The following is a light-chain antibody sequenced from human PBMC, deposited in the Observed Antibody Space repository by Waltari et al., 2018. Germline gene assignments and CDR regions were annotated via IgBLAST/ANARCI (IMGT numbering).Light chain of an antibody. CDR3: QTWGTGVVV. CDR1: SGHSNYV. CDR2: LNNDGSH. J-gene: IGLJ3*02. Sequence: QLVLTQAPSASASLGASVTLTCTLSSGHSNYVLAWHQQQPEKGPRYLIRLNNDGSHRKGDGIPDRFSGSRSGAECYLTISSPQSEDEADYYCQTWGTGVVVFGGGTKLTVL. V-gene: IGLV4-69*01.